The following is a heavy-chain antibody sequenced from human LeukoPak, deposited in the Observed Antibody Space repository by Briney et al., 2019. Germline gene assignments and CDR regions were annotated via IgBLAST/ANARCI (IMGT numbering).Heavy chain of an antibody. Sequence: SETLSLTCTVSGGSISSNIYYWAWIRQPPGKGPEWIGSIYFSGTTYYNPSLKSRVTISVDTSKNQFSLDLNSVTAADTAVYYCARLSCTTSSCSHGGFYYYGIDVWGQGTTVTVSS. J-gene: IGHJ6*02. CDR2: IYFSGTT. CDR1: GGSISSNIYY. CDR3: ARLSCTTSSCSHGGFYYYGIDV. V-gene: IGHV4-39*01. D-gene: IGHD2-15*01.